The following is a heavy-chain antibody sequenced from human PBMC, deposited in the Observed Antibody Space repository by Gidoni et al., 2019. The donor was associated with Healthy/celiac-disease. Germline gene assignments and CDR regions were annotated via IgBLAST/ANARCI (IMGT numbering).Heavy chain of an antibody. CDR2: SYHSVST. Sequence: QLQLQESGPVLVQPAGTLYLTCAVSGGSISSSNWWSWVRKPPGKGLEWIGESYHSVSTNDNPSLKRRVTISVDKSKNQFSVKRSSVTAAATAVYYCARAGAARPCHDDWGQGTLVTVSS. CDR3: ARAGAARPCHDD. J-gene: IGHJ4*02. CDR1: GGSISSSNW. D-gene: IGHD6-6*01. V-gene: IGHV4-4*02.